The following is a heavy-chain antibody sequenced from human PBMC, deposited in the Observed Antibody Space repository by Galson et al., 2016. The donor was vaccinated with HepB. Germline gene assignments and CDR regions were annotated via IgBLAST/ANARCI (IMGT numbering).Heavy chain of an antibody. CDR1: GFTFNTYG. V-gene: IGHV3-23*01. CDR2: IGARGRP. D-gene: IGHD3-10*01. J-gene: IGHJ5*02. Sequence: SLRLSCAASGFTFNTYGMSWVRQAPGKGLEWVSAIGARGRPIYADSVKGRFILSRDNSKNTVWLQMNSLRAEDTAVYYCAKVTYDWGNFYQTESDPWGRGTLVTVSS. CDR3: AKVTYDWGNFYQTESDP.